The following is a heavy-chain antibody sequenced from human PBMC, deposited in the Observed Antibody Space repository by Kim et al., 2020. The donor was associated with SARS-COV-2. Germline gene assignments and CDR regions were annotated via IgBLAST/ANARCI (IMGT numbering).Heavy chain of an antibody. CDR1: GFTFSSYS. CDR2: ISSSSSYI. J-gene: IGHJ3*02. D-gene: IGHD6-19*01. V-gene: IGHV3-21*01. CDR3: ARALSRIAVGAFDI. Sequence: GGSLRLSCAASGFTFSSYSMNWVRQAPGKGLEWVSSISSSSSYIYYADSVKGRFTISRDNAKNSLYLQMNSLRAEDTAVYYCARALSRIAVGAFDIWGQGTMVTVSS.